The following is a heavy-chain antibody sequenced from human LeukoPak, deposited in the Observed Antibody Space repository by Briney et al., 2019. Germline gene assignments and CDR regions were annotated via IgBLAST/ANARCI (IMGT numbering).Heavy chain of an antibody. V-gene: IGHV1-2*02. CDR1: GYTFTSHG. CDR3: ARSYYDFWSGHVVDAFDI. D-gene: IGHD3-3*01. J-gene: IGHJ3*02. CDR2: INPNSGGT. Sequence: ASMKVSCMASGYTFTSHGISWVRQAPGQGLEWMGWINPNSGGTNYAQKFQGRVTMTRDTSISAAYMELSRLRSDDTAVYYCARSYYDFWSGHVVDAFDIWGQGTMVTVSS.